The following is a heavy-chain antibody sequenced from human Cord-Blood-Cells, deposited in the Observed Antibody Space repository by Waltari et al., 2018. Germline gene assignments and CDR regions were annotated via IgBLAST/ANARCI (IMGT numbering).Heavy chain of an antibody. CDR3: ARDGRRSSYDY. CDR2: IYSGGST. V-gene: IGHV3-66*01. J-gene: IGHJ4*02. Sequence: EVQLVESGGGLVQPGGSLRLSCAASGFTVSSNYMSWVRQAPGKGLEWVSVIYSGGSTYYADSVKGRFTITRDNSKNTLYLQMNSLRAEDTAVYYCARDGRRSSYDYWGQGTLVTVSS. D-gene: IGHD6-13*01. CDR1: GFTVSSNY.